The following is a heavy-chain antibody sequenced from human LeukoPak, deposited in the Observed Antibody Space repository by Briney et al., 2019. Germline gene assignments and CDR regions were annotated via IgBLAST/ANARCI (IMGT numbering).Heavy chain of an antibody. CDR2: INPSGGST. CDR1: GYTFTSYG. J-gene: IGHJ4*02. D-gene: IGHD3-22*01. CDR3: ARGFGPYYYDSTGYYNFDY. Sequence: ASVKVSCKASGYTFTSYGISWVRQAPGQGLEWMGIINPSGGSTSYAQKFQGRVTMTRDTSTSTVYMELSSLRSEDTALYYCARGFGPYYYDSTGYYNFDYWGQGTLVTVSS. V-gene: IGHV1-46*01.